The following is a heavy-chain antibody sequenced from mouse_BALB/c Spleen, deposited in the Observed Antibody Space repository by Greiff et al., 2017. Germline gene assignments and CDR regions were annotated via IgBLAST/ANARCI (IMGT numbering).Heavy chain of an antibody. CDR3: ARSTDYAMDY. V-gene: IGHV5-17*02. J-gene: IGHJ4*01. Sequence: EVHLVESGGGLVQPGGSRKLSCAASGFTFSSFGLHWVRQAPEKGLEWVAYISSGSSTIYYADTVKGRFTISRDNPKNTLFLQMTSLRSEDTAMYYCARSTDYAMDYGGQGTSVTVSS. CDR1: GFTFSSFG. CDR2: ISSGSSTI.